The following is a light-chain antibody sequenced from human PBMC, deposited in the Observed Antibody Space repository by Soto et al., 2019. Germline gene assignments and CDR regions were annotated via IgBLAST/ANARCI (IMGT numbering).Light chain of an antibody. CDR2: EVS. V-gene: IGLV2-8*01. CDR3: TSYGGSNNFVI. J-gene: IGLJ2*01. Sequence: QSALTQPPSASGSPGQSVTMSCTGTSSDVGGYNYVSWYQHHPGKAPKLMIFEVSQRPSGVPDRFSGSKSGNTASLTVSGLKAEDEGDYYCTSYGGSNNFVILGGGTKLTVL. CDR1: SSDVGGYNY.